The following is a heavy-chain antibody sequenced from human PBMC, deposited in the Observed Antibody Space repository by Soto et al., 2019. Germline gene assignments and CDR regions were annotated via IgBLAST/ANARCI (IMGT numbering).Heavy chain of an antibody. J-gene: IGHJ5*02. CDR3: ARDQGHYYDSSGYYGGFDP. Sequence: GASVKVSCKASGGTFSSYAISWVRQAPGQGLEWMGGIIPIFGTANYAQKFQGRVTITADESTSTAYMELSSLRSEDTAVYYCARDQGHYYDSSGYYGGFDPWGQGTLVTVSS. CDR2: IIPIFGTA. V-gene: IGHV1-69*13. D-gene: IGHD3-22*01. CDR1: GGTFSSYA.